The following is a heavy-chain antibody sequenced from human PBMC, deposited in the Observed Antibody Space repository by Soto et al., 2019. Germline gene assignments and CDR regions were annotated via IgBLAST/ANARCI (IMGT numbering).Heavy chain of an antibody. V-gene: IGHV3-48*04. CDR2: ISSSSSTI. D-gene: IGHD3-9*01. J-gene: IGHJ4*02. CDR3: ARGLRFGILTGYYDY. CDR1: GFTFSSYS. Sequence: GGSLRLSCAASGFTFSSYSMNWVRQAPGKGLEWVSYISSSSSTIYYADSVKGRFTISRDNAKNSLYLQMNSLRAEDTAVYYCARGLRFGILTGYYDYWGQGTLVTVSS.